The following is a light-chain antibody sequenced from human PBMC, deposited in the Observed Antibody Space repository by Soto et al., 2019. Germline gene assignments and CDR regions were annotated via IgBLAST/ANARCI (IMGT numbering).Light chain of an antibody. V-gene: IGKV1-39*01. J-gene: IGKJ2*01. Sequence: DIQMTQSPSSLSASVEDRVIITCRASQSISNHLNWYQQKPGKAPKLLIHSASALPSGVPSRFSGSGSGTEFTLTMSGLQPEDFASYYCQQGHSTPYTFGQGTKVDIK. CDR3: QQGHSTPYT. CDR2: SAS. CDR1: QSISNH.